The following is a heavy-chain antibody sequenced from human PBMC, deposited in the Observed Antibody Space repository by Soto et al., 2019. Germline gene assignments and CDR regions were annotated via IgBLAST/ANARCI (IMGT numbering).Heavy chain of an antibody. Sequence: GESLKISCQGSGYSFANYWIAWVRQMPGKGLEWVGVIYPGDSDTRYSPSFRGQVTIAADKSISHVYLQWSSLKASDTAMYYCARNRLRQYYYGMDVWGQGTTVTVSS. V-gene: IGHV5-51*01. J-gene: IGHJ6*02. D-gene: IGHD3-10*01. CDR2: IYPGDSDT. CDR1: GYSFANYW. CDR3: ARNRLRQYYYGMDV.